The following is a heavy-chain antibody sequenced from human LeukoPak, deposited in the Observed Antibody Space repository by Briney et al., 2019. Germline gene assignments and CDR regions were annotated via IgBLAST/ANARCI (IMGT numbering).Heavy chain of an antibody. D-gene: IGHD2-21*02. Sequence: SETLSLTCTVSGGSISSYYWSWIRQPARKGLEWIGRIYTSGSTSYNPSLKSRVTMSVDTSKNQFSLKLSSVTAADTAVYYCARDFTCGGDCYRFDYWGQGTLVTVSS. V-gene: IGHV4-4*07. CDR1: GGSISSYY. CDR2: IYTSGST. CDR3: ARDFTCGGDCYRFDY. J-gene: IGHJ4*02.